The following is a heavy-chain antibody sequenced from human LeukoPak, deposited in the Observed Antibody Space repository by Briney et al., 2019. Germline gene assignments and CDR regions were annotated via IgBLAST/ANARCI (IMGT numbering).Heavy chain of an antibody. V-gene: IGHV4-59*12. J-gene: IGHJ5*02. D-gene: IGHD6-19*01. Sequence: SETLSLTCTVSGGSISTYYWSWIRQPPGKGLEWIGYIYYSGSTNYNPSLKSRVTISVDTSKNQFSLKLSSVTAADTAVYYCARVVRSGWLTNWFDPWGQGTLVTVSS. CDR2: IYYSGST. CDR1: GGSISTYY. CDR3: ARVVRSGWLTNWFDP.